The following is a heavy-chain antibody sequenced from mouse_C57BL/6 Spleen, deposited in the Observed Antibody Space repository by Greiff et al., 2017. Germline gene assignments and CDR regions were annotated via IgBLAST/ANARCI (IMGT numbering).Heavy chain of an antibody. D-gene: IGHD2-4*01. Sequence: VMLVESGPGLVQPSQSLSITCTVSGFSLTSYGVHWVRQSPGKGLEWLGVIWRGGSTDYNAAFMSRLSITKDNSKSQVFFKMNSLQADDTAIYYCAKKGYDYDGGYYAMDYWGQGTSVTVSS. CDR1: GFSLTSYG. CDR2: IWRGGST. J-gene: IGHJ4*01. V-gene: IGHV2-5*01. CDR3: AKKGYDYDGGYYAMDY.